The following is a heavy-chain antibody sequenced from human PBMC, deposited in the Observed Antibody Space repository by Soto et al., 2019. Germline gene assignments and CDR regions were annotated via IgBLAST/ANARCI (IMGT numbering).Heavy chain of an antibody. CDR2: ISANGGST. CDR1: GFTFSSYA. Sequence: EVQLLESGEGLVQPGGSLRLSCVASGFTFSSYAMSWFRKAPGKGLEWVSAISANGGSTYYADSVKGRFTISRDNEKNTLYLQMNSLRAEDAAVYYCANGGSGEGYFDNWGQGTQVTVSS. CDR3: ANGGSGEGYFDN. D-gene: IGHD3-16*01. V-gene: IGHV3-23*01. J-gene: IGHJ4*02.